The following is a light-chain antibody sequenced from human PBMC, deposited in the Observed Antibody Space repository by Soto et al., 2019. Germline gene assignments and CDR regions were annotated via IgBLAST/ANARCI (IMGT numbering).Light chain of an antibody. CDR2: DAS. CDR3: QQYITYST. CDR1: QSLRGW. Sequence: DIQMTQSPSTLYASGVGRVTITCRASQSLRGWLAWYQQRPGKAPKALIYDASTLASGVPSRFNGSGSGTEFTLTISSLQPDDFATYYCQQYITYSTFGQGTRLEIK. V-gene: IGKV1-5*01. J-gene: IGKJ5*01.